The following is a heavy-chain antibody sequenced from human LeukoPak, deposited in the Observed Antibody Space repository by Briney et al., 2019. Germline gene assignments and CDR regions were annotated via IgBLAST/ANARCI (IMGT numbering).Heavy chain of an antibody. CDR1: GFTFSSYS. J-gene: IGHJ4*02. D-gene: IGHD3-16*01. Sequence: GRSLRLSCAASGFTFSSYSMNWVRQAPGKGLEWVSYISSSSTIYYADSVKGRFTISRDNAKNSLYLQMNSLRAEDTAVYYCARRMRGISSDLFDYWGQGTLVTVSS. CDR3: ARRMRGISSDLFDY. CDR2: ISSSSTI. V-gene: IGHV3-48*04.